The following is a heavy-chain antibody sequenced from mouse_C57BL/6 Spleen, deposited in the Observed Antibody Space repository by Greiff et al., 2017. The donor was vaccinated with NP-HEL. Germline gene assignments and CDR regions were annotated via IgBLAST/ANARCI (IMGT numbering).Heavy chain of an antibody. J-gene: IGHJ1*03. CDR3: ARTAPVWYFDV. CDR1: GFTFSDYG. CDR2: ISSGSSTI. V-gene: IGHV5-17*01. Sequence: EVKLMESGGGLVKPGGSLKLSCAASGFTFSDYGMHWVRQAPEKGLEWVAYISSGSSTIYYADTVKGRFTISRDNAKNTLFLQMTSLRSEDTAMYYCARTAPVWYFDVWGTGTTVTVSS.